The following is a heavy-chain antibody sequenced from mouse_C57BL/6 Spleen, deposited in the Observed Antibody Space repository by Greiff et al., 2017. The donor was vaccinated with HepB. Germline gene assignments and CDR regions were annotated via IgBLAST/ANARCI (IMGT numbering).Heavy chain of an antibody. Sequence: VQLKQSGAELVRPGASVKLSCTASGFNIKDYYMHWVKQRPEQGLGWIGRIDPEDGDTEYAPKFQGKATMTADTSSNTAYLQLSSLTSEDTAVYYCTSYYSNYVRVWFAYWGQGTLVTVSA. D-gene: IGHD2-5*01. CDR1: GFNIKDYY. V-gene: IGHV14-1*01. J-gene: IGHJ3*01. CDR3: TSYYSNYVRVWFAY. CDR2: IDPEDGDT.